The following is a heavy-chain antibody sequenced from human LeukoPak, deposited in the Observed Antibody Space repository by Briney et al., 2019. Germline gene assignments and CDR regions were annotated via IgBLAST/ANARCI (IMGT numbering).Heavy chain of an antibody. V-gene: IGHV3-23*03. Sequence: GGSLRLSCAASGFTFSSYPMSWVRQAPGRGLEWVSVIYSGGSTYYADSVKGRFTISRDNSKNTLYLQMNSLRADDTAVYYCTKGHYYGSGSYWVWGQGTLVTVSS. CDR1: GFTFSSYP. CDR2: IYSGGST. J-gene: IGHJ4*02. D-gene: IGHD3-10*01. CDR3: TKGHYYGSGSYWV.